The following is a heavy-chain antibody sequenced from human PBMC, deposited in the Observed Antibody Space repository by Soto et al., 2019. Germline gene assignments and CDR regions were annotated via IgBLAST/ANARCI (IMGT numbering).Heavy chain of an antibody. Sequence: QVQLVESGGGVVQPGRSLRLSCAASGFPFTTYGMHWVREGPDKGLEWVAVISYDGSNTYYADSVKGRFTISRVNSKNTLYLQMNSLRPEDTALYYCVGGQYYFDYRGQGTLVTVSS. CDR1: GFPFTTYG. CDR3: VGGQYYFDY. J-gene: IGHJ4*02. D-gene: IGHD3-10*01. V-gene: IGHV3-30*03. CDR2: ISYDGSNT.